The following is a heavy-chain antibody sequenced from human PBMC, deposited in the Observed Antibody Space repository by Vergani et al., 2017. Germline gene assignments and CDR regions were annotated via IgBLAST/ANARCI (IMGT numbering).Heavy chain of an antibody. CDR2: IYTSGST. Sequence: QVQLQESGPGLVKPSQTLSLTCTVSGGSISSGGYYWSWIRQPAGKGLEWIGRIYTSGSTNYNPSLKSRVTISVDTSKNQFSLKLSSVTAADTAVYYWARSVVAAARDAFDIWGQGTMVTVSS. D-gene: IGHD6-13*01. CDR1: GGSISSGGYY. CDR3: ARSVVAAARDAFDI. V-gene: IGHV4-61*02. J-gene: IGHJ3*02.